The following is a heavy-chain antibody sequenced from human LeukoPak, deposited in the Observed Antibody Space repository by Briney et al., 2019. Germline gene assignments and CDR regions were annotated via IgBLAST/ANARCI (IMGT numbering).Heavy chain of an antibody. Sequence: SETLSLTCTDSGGSISVCYWSWIRQPPGKGLEWIGYIYNSGSTNYNPSLKSRLTISVDTSKNQFSLKLSSVTAADTAVYYCARDRELGYWGQGTLVTVSS. J-gene: IGHJ4*02. V-gene: IGHV4-59*01. CDR2: IYNSGST. CDR1: GGSISVCY. D-gene: IGHD3-10*01. CDR3: ARDRELGY.